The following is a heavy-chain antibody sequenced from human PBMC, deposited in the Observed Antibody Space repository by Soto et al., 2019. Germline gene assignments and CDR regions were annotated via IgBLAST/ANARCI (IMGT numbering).Heavy chain of an antibody. D-gene: IGHD3-9*01. Sequence: SETLSLTCTVSGGSISSGGYYWSWIRQHPGKGLEWIGYIYYSGSTYYNPSLKSRVTISVDTSKNQFSLKLSSVTAEDTAVYYCARGNYDILTGYSPHYSDYWGQGTLVTVSS. CDR3: ARGNYDILTGYSPHYSDY. CDR2: IYYSGST. V-gene: IGHV4-31*03. CDR1: GGSISSGGYY. J-gene: IGHJ4*02.